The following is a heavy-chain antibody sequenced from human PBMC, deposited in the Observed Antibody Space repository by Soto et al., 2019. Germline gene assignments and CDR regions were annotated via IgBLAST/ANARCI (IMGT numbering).Heavy chain of an antibody. J-gene: IGHJ6*02. Sequence: SETLSLTCTVSGGSVSSGSYYWSWIRQPPGKGLEWIGYIYYSGSTNYNPSLKSRVTISVDTSKNQFSLKLSSVTAADTAVYYCARDCSSTSCFGGGYYYYGMDVWGQGTTVTVSS. CDR1: GGSVSSGSYY. V-gene: IGHV4-61*01. CDR2: IYYSGST. D-gene: IGHD2-2*01. CDR3: ARDCSSTSCFGGGYYYYGMDV.